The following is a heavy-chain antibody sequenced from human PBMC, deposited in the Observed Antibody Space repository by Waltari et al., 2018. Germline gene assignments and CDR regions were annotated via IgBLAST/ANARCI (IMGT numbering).Heavy chain of an antibody. V-gene: IGHV4-39*01. CDR3: ARYSYTYDQNGYHDA. D-gene: IGHD3-16*01. CDR2: VSARGAT. CDR1: GAPVRGHLYY. J-gene: IGHJ4*02. Sequence: QVQLQESGPGLVKPTETLSLTRTVTGAPVRGHLYYWGWVRQSPGKGLEWIGSVSARGATYYSPSVRRRITVSIDSSKNQFSLRLTSVTAADTALYFCARYSYTYDQNGYHDAWGQGTLVTVSS.